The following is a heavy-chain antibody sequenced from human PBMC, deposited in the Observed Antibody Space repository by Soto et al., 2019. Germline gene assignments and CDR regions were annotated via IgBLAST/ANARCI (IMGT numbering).Heavy chain of an antibody. CDR3: AKDIVGAAGATFDF. Sequence: PGGSLRLSCAASGFTFDDYATHWVRQAPGKGLEWVSSISWNSGRIAYADSVRGRITVSRDNAKSSLYLQMNSLRAEDTALYYCAKDIVGAAGATFDFWGQGTPVTVSS. D-gene: IGHD6-13*01. CDR2: ISWNSGRI. J-gene: IGHJ4*02. CDR1: GFTFDDYA. V-gene: IGHV3-9*01.